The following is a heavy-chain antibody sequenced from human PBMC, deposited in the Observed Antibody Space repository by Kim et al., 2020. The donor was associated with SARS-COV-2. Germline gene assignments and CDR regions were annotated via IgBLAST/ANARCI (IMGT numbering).Heavy chain of an antibody. V-gene: IGHV4-31*02. D-gene: IGHD2-2*01. CDR3: ARGGVPAAMALDY. J-gene: IGHJ4*02. Sequence: HPSLKSRLTISVDTSKNQFSLKLSSVTAADTAVYYCARGGVPAAMALDYWGQGTLVTVSS.